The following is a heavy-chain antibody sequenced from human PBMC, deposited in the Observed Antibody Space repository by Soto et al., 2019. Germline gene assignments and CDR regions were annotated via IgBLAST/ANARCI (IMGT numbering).Heavy chain of an antibody. D-gene: IGHD5-12*01. V-gene: IGHV4-59*01. CDR2: IHYNGNT. CDR3: AREGNLGRWLQPLDF. Sequence: SETLSLTCTVSGYSISAYSWSWVRQPPGKGLEWIGNIHYNGNTKYNPSLKSRVTMSVDTSKNQFSLKLISVTAAYTAKYFCAREGNLGRWLQPLDFWGQGTLVTVSS. J-gene: IGHJ4*02. CDR1: GYSISAYS.